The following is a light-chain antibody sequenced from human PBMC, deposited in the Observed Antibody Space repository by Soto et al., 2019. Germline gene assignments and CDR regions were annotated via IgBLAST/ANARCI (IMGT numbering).Light chain of an antibody. Sequence: DIVLTQSPGTLSLSPGERATLSCRASQSVGSIYLAWYQQKPGQAPRLLIHGASTRATDIPARFSGSGSGTEFTLTISSLQSEDFAVYYCHQYYDWPPWTFGQGTKVDIK. CDR2: GAS. J-gene: IGKJ1*01. CDR1: QSVGSIY. CDR3: HQYYDWPPWT. V-gene: IGKV3-15*01.